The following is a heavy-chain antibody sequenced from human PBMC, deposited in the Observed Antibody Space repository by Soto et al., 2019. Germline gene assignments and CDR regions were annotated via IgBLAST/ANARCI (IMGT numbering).Heavy chain of an antibody. CDR1: GFTFDDYA. V-gene: IGHV3-9*01. CDR2: ISWNSGSI. D-gene: IGHD3-22*01. CDR3: AKDIYSTYDSTGYFDY. J-gene: IGHJ4*02. Sequence: GGSLRLSCAASGFTFDDYAMHWVRQAAGKGLEWVSGISWNSGSIGYADSVKGRFTISRDNAKNSLYLQMNSLRAEDTALYYCAKDIYSTYDSTGYFDYWGQGTQVTVSS.